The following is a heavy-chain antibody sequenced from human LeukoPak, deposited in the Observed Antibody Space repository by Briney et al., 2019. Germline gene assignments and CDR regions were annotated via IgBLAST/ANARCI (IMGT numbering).Heavy chain of an antibody. CDR3: SVGTTPYFVDY. J-gene: IGHJ4*02. CDR1: GFGFSSSW. Sequence: GESLKISCYGSGFGFSSSWIGWVRQMPGKGLEWMGFIYPGDSDTRYSPSFQAQVTISNHKSIGTAFLEWMSPEASDADMYYCSVGTTPYFVDYWGQGTLVTVSS. V-gene: IGHV5-51*01. D-gene: IGHD2/OR15-2a*01. CDR2: IYPGDSDT.